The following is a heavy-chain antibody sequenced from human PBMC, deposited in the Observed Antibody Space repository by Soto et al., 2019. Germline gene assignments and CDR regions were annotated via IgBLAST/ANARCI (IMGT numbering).Heavy chain of an antibody. J-gene: IGHJ4*02. Sequence: ASVKVSCKASGYTFTGYYMHWVRQAPGQGLEWMGWINPNRGGTNYAQKFQGRVTMTRDTSISTAYMELSRLRSDDTAVYYCARIKYYYDSSGYYLSYWGQGTLVTVSS. D-gene: IGHD3-22*01. CDR1: GYTFTGYY. CDR2: INPNRGGT. V-gene: IGHV1-2*02. CDR3: ARIKYYYDSSGYYLSY.